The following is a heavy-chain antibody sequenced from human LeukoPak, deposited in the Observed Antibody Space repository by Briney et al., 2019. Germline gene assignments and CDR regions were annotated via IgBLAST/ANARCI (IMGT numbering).Heavy chain of an antibody. CDR1: GYTFTGYY. Sequence: ASVKVSCKASGYTFTGYYMHWVRQAPGQGLEWMGWINPNSGGTNYAQKFQGRVTMTRDTSISTAYMELSRLRSDDTAVYYCARAENYYESSGYHRPYYYYGMDVWGQGTTVTVSS. CDR2: INPNSGGT. D-gene: IGHD3-22*01. V-gene: IGHV1-2*02. CDR3: ARAENYYESSGYHRPYYYYGMDV. J-gene: IGHJ6*02.